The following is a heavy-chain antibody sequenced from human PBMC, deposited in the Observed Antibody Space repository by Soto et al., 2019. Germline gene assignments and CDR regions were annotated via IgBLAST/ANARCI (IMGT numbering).Heavy chain of an antibody. Sequence: EVQLLESGGGLVQPGGSLRLSCAASGFPFTSYGVSWVRQAPGKGLEWVSTINTNGNRHYADSVKGRFTISRDSSESMLYLDMNYLRAEDTALYYCARNLGVCHYPFRHWGQGTLVTVSS. V-gene: IGHV3-23*01. J-gene: IGHJ4*02. D-gene: IGHD3-16*01. CDR2: INTNGNR. CDR3: ARNLGVCHYPFRH. CDR1: GFPFTSYG.